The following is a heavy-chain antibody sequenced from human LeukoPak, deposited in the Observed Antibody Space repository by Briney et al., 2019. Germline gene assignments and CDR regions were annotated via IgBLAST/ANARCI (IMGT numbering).Heavy chain of an antibody. V-gene: IGHV4-38-2*02. CDR2: INHSGST. J-gene: IGHJ5*02. CDR1: GYSISSGYF. CDR3: ARLTCNWFDP. D-gene: IGHD4/OR15-4a*01. Sequence: SETLSLTCTVSGYSISSGYFWGWMRQPPGKGLEWIGEINHSGSTNYNPSLKSRVTISVDTSKNQFSLKLSSVTAADTAVYYCARLTCNWFDPCGQGTLVTVSS.